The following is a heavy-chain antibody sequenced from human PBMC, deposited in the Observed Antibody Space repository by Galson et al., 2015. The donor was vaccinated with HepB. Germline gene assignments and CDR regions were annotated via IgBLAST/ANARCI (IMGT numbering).Heavy chain of an antibody. J-gene: IGHJ4*02. CDR3: ARDRWDCTNGVCYPYFDY. D-gene: IGHD2-8*01. V-gene: IGHV3-30-3*01. CDR2: ISYDGSNK. Sequence: SLRLSCAASGFTFSSYAMHWVRQAPGKGLEWVAVISYDGSNKYYADSVKGRFTISRDNSKNTLYLQMNSLRAEDTAVYYCARDRWDCTNGVCYPYFDYWGQGTLVTVSS. CDR1: GFTFSSYA.